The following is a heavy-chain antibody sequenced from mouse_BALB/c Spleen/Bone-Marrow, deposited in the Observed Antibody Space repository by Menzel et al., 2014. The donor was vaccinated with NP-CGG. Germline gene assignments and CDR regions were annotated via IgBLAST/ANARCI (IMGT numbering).Heavy chain of an antibody. CDR1: GFTFSSFG. CDR3: ARGGNYAWFAY. V-gene: IGHV5-17*02. J-gene: IGHJ3*01. CDR2: ISSGSSTI. D-gene: IGHD2-1*01. Sequence: EVNVVESGGGLVQPGGSRKLSCAASGFTFSSFGMHWVRQAPEKGLEWVAYISSGSSTIYCADTVKGRFTISRDNPKNTLFLQMTSLRSEDTAMYYCARGGNYAWFAYWGQGTLVTVSA.